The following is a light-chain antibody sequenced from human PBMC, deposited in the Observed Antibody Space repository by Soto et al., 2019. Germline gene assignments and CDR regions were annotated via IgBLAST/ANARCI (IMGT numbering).Light chain of an antibody. CDR1: SSDVGGYNY. V-gene: IGLV2-11*01. J-gene: IGLJ3*02. CDR2: AVT. Sequence: QSVLTQPRSVSGSPGQSVTISCTGTSSDVGGYNYVSWYQQHPGKPPKLMIFAVTERPSGVPDRFSGSKSGNTASLTISGLQAEDEAYYYCCSYAGSPWVFGGGTKVTV. CDR3: CSYAGSPWV.